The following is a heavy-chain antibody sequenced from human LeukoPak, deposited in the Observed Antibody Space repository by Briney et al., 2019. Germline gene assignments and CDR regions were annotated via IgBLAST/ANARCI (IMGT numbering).Heavy chain of an antibody. Sequence: PGGSLRLSCAASGFTFSSNSMNWVRQAPGKGLEWVSSISSSSSYIYYADSVKGRFTISRGNAKNSLYLQMNSLRAEDTAVYYCAGSNCGGDCYNWYFDLWGRGTLVTVSS. CDR2: ISSSSSYI. J-gene: IGHJ2*01. V-gene: IGHV3-21*01. CDR3: AGSNCGGDCYNWYFDL. D-gene: IGHD2-21*02. CDR1: GFTFSSNS.